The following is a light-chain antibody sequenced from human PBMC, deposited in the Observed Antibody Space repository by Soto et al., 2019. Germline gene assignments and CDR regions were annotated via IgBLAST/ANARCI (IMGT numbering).Light chain of an antibody. CDR3: SSYTSSSTEV. V-gene: IGLV2-14*01. J-gene: IGLJ1*01. CDR1: SSDVGGYNY. CDR2: EVS. Sequence: QSALTQPASVSGSPGQSITISCTGTSSDVGGYNYVSWYQQHPVKAPKLMIYEVSNRPSGVSNRFSGSKSGNTASLTISWLQAEDEADYYCSSYTSSSTEVFGTGTKLTVL.